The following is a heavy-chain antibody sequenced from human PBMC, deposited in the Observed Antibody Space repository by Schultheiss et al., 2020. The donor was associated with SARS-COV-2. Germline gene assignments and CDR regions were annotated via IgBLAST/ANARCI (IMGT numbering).Heavy chain of an antibody. CDR1: GFTFNSYS. CDR3: ARGSDYDSSGYNRPWHFDY. D-gene: IGHD3-22*01. V-gene: IGHV3-48*02. Sequence: GESLKISCAASGFTFNSYSMNWVRQAPGKGLEWVSYISSTSTTIYHADSVKGRFTISRDNAKKSLYLQMNSLRDEDTAVYYCARGSDYDSSGYNRPWHFDYWGQGTLVTVSS. CDR2: ISSTSTTI. J-gene: IGHJ4*02.